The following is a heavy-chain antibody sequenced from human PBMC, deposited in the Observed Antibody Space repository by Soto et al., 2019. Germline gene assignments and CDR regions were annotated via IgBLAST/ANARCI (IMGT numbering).Heavy chain of an antibody. J-gene: IGHJ5*02. Sequence: ASVKVSCKASGYTFTNYAIHWVRQAPGQRLEWMGWINAGNGKTKYSQNFQGRVTITRDTSASIVYMEVNSLRSEDTALYYCAGGIWGANTADYSLDPWGRARLVTFS. CDR1: GYTFTNYA. D-gene: IGHD2-21*01. V-gene: IGHV1-3*01. CDR2: INAGNGKT. CDR3: AGGIWGANTADYSLDP.